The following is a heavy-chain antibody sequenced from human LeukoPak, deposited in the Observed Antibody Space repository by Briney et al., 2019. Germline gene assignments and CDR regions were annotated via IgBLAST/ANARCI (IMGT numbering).Heavy chain of an antibody. D-gene: IGHD3-9*01. CDR2: IYHSGST. CDR1: GGSISSSNW. Sequence: PSGTLSLTCAVSGGSISSSNWWSWVRQPPGKGLEWIGEIYHSGSTNYNPSLKSRVTISVDKSKNQFSLKLSSVTAADTAVYYCARDLLVGYDILTGPHNWFDPWGQGTLVTVSS. J-gene: IGHJ5*02. V-gene: IGHV4-4*02. CDR3: ARDLLVGYDILTGPHNWFDP.